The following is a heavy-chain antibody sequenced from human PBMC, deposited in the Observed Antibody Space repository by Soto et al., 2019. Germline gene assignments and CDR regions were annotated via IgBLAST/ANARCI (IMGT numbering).Heavy chain of an antibody. Sequence: PGGSLRLSCAASGFSFNNSWMNWVRQAPGKGLEWVGRIKSKTDGGTTDYAAPVKGRFTISRDDSKNMVYLQMNSLRPDGTAIYYCTTEIGYYEVYLWGRGTLVTVSS. V-gene: IGHV3-15*07. CDR2: IKSKTDGGTT. CDR1: GFSFNNSW. J-gene: IGHJ2*01. D-gene: IGHD3-3*01. CDR3: TTEIGYYEVYL.